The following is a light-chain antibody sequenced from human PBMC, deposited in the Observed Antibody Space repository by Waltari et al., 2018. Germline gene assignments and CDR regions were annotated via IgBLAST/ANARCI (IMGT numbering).Light chain of an antibody. V-gene: IGKV3-11*01. CDR3: QQRSQWPPVT. CDR2: DAS. Sequence: EIVLTQSPATLSLSPGERATLSCRASQSVNTYLAWYQQKPGQAPRLLIYDASNRATGFPARFSGSGSGTDFTLTISSLEPEDFAIYYCQQRSQWPPVTFGPGTKVNIK. J-gene: IGKJ3*01. CDR1: QSVNTY.